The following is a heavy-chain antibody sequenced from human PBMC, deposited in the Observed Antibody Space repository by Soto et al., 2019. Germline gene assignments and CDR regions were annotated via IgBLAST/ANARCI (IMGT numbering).Heavy chain of an antibody. CDR1: GGSISSGDYY. V-gene: IGHV4-30-4*01. CDR2: IYYSGST. Sequence: SEPLSLTCLVSGGSISSGDYYWSWIRQPPGKGLEWIGYIYYSGSTYYNPSLKSRVTISVDTSKNQFSLKLSSVTAADTAVYYCARIAAAGTGNYFYGMDVWGEGPT. J-gene: IGHJ6*02. CDR3: ARIAAAGTGNYFYGMDV. D-gene: IGHD6-13*01.